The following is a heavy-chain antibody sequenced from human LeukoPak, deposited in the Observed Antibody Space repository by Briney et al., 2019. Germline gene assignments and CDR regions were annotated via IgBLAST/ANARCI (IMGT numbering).Heavy chain of an antibody. CDR1: GYTFTDYY. J-gene: IGHJ4*02. CDR3: ATHNYYDSSGYPYY. CDR2: VDPEDGET. V-gene: IGHV1-69-2*01. D-gene: IGHD3-22*01. Sequence: KISCKVSGYTFTDYYMHWVQQAPGKGLERMGLVDPEDGETIYAEKFQGRATITADTSTDTAYMELSSLRSEDTAVYYCATHNYYDSSGYPYYWGQGTLVTVSS.